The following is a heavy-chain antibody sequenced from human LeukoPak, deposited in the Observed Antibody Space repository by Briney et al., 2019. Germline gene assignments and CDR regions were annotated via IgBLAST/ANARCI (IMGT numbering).Heavy chain of an antibody. Sequence: ASVKVSCKASGYSPSDYNINWVRQATGQGLEWMGSMNPKSGDPVYAQKFQGRVTMTRDISTNTVDMELSSLRSEDTAVYYCATGLTPNTFDVWGQGTMVTVSS. CDR3: ATGLTPNTFDV. CDR1: GYSPSDYN. CDR2: MNPKSGDP. V-gene: IGHV1-8*02. J-gene: IGHJ3*01. D-gene: IGHD2-21*02.